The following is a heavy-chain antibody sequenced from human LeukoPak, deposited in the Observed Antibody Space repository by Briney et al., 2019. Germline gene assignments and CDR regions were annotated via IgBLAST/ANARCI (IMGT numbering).Heavy chain of an antibody. V-gene: IGHV3-23*01. Sequence: PGGSLRLSCAASGFTFSSYAMSWVRQAPGTGLEWVSSIGGSGGITYYADSVKGRFTISRDNSKNTLYLQMNRLRAEDTAVYYCAKDMSFGDYSDDYWGQGTLVTVSS. CDR1: GFTFSSYA. CDR2: IGGSGGIT. D-gene: IGHD4-17*01. CDR3: AKDMSFGDYSDDY. J-gene: IGHJ4*02.